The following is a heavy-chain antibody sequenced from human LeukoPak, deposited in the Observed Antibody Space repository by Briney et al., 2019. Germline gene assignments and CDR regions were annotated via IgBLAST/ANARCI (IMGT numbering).Heavy chain of an antibody. J-gene: IGHJ4*02. CDR1: GYTFTSYA. D-gene: IGHD3-22*01. V-gene: IGHV1-3*01. CDR2: INAGNGNT. Sequence: ASVKVSCKASGYTFTSYAMHWVRQAPGQRLEWMGWINAGNGNTKYSQKFQGRVTITRDTSASTAYMELSSLRSDDTAVYYCARESGTYYYDSSGYYGGDYWGQGTLVTVSS. CDR3: ARESGTYYYDSSGYYGGDY.